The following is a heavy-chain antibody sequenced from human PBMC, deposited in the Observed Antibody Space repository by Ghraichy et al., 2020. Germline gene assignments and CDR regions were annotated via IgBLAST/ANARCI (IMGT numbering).Heavy chain of an antibody. CDR1: GFTFSSYW. V-gene: IGHV3-74*01. J-gene: IGHJ4*02. D-gene: IGHD1-26*01. CDR3: LRAGLELTYFDY. Sequence: GGSLRLSCAASGFTFSSYWMHWVRQAPGKGLVWVSRINSDGSSTSYTDSVKGRFTISRDNAKNTMYLQMNSLRAEDTAVYYCLRAGLELTYFDYWGQGILVTVSS. CDR2: INSDGSST.